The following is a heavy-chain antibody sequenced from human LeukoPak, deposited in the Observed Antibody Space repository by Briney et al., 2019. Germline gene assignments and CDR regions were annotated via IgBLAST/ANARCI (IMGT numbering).Heavy chain of an antibody. D-gene: IGHD5-12*01. CDR2: ISAYSTYNGNT. CDR1: GYTFTSYG. Sequence: GASVKVSCKASGYTFTSYGISWVRQAPGQGPEWMGWISAYSTYNGNTNYAQKFQGRVTMTTDTSTSTAYMELRSLRSDDTAVYYCTRDLGQWLLQGIFFDYWGQGTLVIVSS. J-gene: IGHJ4*02. CDR3: TRDLGQWLLQGIFFDY. V-gene: IGHV1-18*01.